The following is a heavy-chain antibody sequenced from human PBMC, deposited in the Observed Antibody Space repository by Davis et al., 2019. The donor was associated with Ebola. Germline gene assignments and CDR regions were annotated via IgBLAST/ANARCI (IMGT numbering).Heavy chain of an antibody. Sequence: GGSLRLSCAASGFTFSSYSMNWVRQAPGKGLEWVSSISSSSSYIYYADSVKGRFTISRDNSKNTLYLQMNSLRAEDTAVYYCAKDLRARIVGATNDYWGQGTLVTVSS. J-gene: IGHJ4*02. CDR1: GFTFSSYS. V-gene: IGHV3-21*04. CDR3: AKDLRARIVGATNDY. D-gene: IGHD1-26*01. CDR2: ISSSSSYI.